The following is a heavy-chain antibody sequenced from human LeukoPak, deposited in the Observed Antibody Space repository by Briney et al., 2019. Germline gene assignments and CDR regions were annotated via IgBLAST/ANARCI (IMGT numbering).Heavy chain of an antibody. Sequence: GGSLRLSCAASGFTFDDHGMNWVRQAPGKGLEWVSGINWNGGSTFYADSVKGRFTISRDNAKNALYLQMNSLTAEDTALYHCARFGGYYSYYFDYWGQGTLVTVSS. J-gene: IGHJ4*02. D-gene: IGHD3-22*01. V-gene: IGHV3-20*01. CDR3: ARFGGYYSYYFDY. CDR2: INWNGGST. CDR1: GFTFDDHG.